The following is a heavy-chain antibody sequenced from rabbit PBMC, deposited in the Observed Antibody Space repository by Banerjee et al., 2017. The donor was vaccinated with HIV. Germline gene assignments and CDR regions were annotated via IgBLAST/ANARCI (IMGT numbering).Heavy chain of an antibody. V-gene: IGHV1S45*01. Sequence: QEQLEESGGDLVKPGASLTLTCTASGFSFSSGYWIYWVRQAPGKGLEWIACIYAGSSGSTYYASWAKGRFTISKTSSTVTLQMTSLTAADTATYFCARDLGNTYYYFDLWGPGTLVTVS. D-gene: IGHD8-1*01. J-gene: IGHJ4*01. CDR1: GFSFSSGYW. CDR2: IYAGSSGST. CDR3: ARDLGNTYYYFDL.